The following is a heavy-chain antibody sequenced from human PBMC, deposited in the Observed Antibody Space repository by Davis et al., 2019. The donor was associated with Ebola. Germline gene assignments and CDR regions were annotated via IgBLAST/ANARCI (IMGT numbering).Heavy chain of an antibody. Sequence: GESLKISCAASGFTFSSYGMHWVRQAPGKGLEWVAVISYDGSNKYYADSVKGRFTISRDNSKNTLYLQMNSLRAEDTAVYYCARDADFDWLLWAYFDYWGQGTLVTVSS. CDR1: GFTFSSYG. V-gene: IGHV3-30*03. CDR2: ISYDGSNK. J-gene: IGHJ4*02. CDR3: ARDADFDWLLWAYFDY. D-gene: IGHD3-9*01.